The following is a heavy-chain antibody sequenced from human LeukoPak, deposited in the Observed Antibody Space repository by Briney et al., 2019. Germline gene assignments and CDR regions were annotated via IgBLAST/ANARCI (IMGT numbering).Heavy chain of an antibody. D-gene: IGHD2-21*02. V-gene: IGHV5-51*01. CDR1: GYSFTNYW. CDR2: IYPGDSDT. Sequence: KRGESLKISCKGSGYSFTNYWIAWVRQMPGEGLEWMGIIYPGDSDTRYSPSFQGQVTISADKSISTAYLQWSSLKASGTAMYYCARRAYCGGDCYSDYWGQGTLVTVSS. J-gene: IGHJ4*02. CDR3: ARRAYCGGDCYSDY.